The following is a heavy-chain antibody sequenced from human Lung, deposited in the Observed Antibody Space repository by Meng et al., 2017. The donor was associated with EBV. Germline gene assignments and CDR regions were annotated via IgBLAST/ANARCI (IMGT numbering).Heavy chain of an antibody. V-gene: IGHV1-18*04. CDR2: ISAYNGNT. Sequence: QGQLVQSGAEVKKPGASVKVSCKASGYTFTGYYIHWVRQAPGQGLEWMGWISAYNGNTNYAQKLQGRVTMTTDTSTSTAYMELRSLRSDDTAVYYCARNRPRGVATGANWFDPWGQGTLVTVSS. D-gene: IGHD5-12*01. CDR1: GYTFTGYY. J-gene: IGHJ5*02. CDR3: ARNRPRGVATGANWFDP.